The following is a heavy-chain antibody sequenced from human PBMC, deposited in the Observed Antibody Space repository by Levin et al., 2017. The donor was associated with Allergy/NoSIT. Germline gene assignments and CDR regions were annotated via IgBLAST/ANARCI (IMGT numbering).Heavy chain of an antibody. Sequence: LSLPCAASGFTFSTYAIHWVRPAPGKGLEWVAVISYDGSNKYYADSVKGRFTISRDNSKNTLYLQMNSLRAEDTAVYYCAAQGYCSSTSCYYYDPYYYYYDMDVWGQGTTVTVSS. CDR3: AAQGYCSSTSCYYYDPYYYYYDMDV. V-gene: IGHV3-30*04. D-gene: IGHD2-2*01. J-gene: IGHJ6*02. CDR2: ISYDGSNK. CDR1: GFTFSTYA.